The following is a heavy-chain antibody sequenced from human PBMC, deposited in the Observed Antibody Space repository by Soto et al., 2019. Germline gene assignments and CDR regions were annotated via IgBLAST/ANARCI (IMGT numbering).Heavy chain of an antibody. V-gene: IGHV1-24*01. Sequence: QVQLVQSGAEVKKPGASVKVSCKVSGYTVTELSMHWVRQAPGKGLEWVGGFDPEVGETSYAQKFQGRVTMTEDTFTDTAYMELSSLGSEDTAVYYCATDIRYYYDRSGWGWGQGTLVTVSS. J-gene: IGHJ4*02. CDR2: FDPEVGET. CDR3: ATDIRYYYDRSGWG. D-gene: IGHD3-22*01. CDR1: GYTVTELS.